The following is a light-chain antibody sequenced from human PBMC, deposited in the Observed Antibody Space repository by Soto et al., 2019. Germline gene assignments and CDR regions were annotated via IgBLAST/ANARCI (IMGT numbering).Light chain of an antibody. J-gene: IGKJ5*01. CDR3: QQRSNWPPGIT. CDR2: SAS. CDR1: QGIGST. Sequence: EIVITQSPATLSVSPGEGATLSCRASQGIGSTLAWYQQKPGQAPRLLIYSASRGATGFPARFSGSGPGTDFTLTISSLEPEDFAVYYCQQRSNWPPGITFGPGTRREIK. V-gene: IGKV3D-11*01.